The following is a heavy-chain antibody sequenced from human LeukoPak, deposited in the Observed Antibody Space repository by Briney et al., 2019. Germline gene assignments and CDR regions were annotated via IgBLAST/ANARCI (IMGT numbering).Heavy chain of an antibody. CDR2: IYPGDSDT. Sequence: GESLKISCKGSGYSFTSYWIGWVRQMPGKGLEWMGIIYPGDSDTRYSPSFQGQVTISADKSISTAYLQWSSLKASDTAMYYCARHEGSGSYSGHYYYMDVWGKGTTVTVSS. D-gene: IGHD3-10*01. J-gene: IGHJ6*03. V-gene: IGHV5-51*01. CDR1: GYSFTSYW. CDR3: ARHEGSGSYSGHYYYMDV.